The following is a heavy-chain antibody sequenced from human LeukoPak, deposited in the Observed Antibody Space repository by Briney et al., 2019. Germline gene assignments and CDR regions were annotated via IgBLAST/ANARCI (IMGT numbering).Heavy chain of an antibody. CDR2: ISSSGSTI. J-gene: IGHJ4*02. D-gene: IGHD3-9*01. CDR3: ARGGDDILTGYYYY. Sequence: PGGSLRHSCAASGFTFSSYEMNWVRQAPGKGLEWVSYISSSGSTIYYADSVKGRFTISRDNAKNSLYLQMNSLRAEDTAVYYCARGGDDILTGYYYYWGQGTLVTVSS. CDR1: GFTFSSYE. V-gene: IGHV3-48*03.